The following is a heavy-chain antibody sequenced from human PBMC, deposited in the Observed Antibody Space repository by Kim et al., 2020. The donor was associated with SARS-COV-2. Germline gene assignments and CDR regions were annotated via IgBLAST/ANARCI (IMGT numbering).Heavy chain of an antibody. CDR3: ARPHDYGNYVENAFDI. CDR2: IYPGDSDT. V-gene: IGHV5-51*01. Sequence: GESLKISCKGSGYSFTSYWIAWVRQMPGKGLEWMGIIYPGDSDTRYSPSFQGQVTISADKSISTAYLQWSSLKASDTAMYYCARPHDYGNYVENAFDIWGQGTMVTVSS. J-gene: IGHJ3*02. CDR1: GYSFTSYW. D-gene: IGHD4-17*01.